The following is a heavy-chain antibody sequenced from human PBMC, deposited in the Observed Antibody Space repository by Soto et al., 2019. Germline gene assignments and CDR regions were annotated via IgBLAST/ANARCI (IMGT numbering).Heavy chain of an antibody. CDR2: SIPIFGTA. V-gene: IGHV1-69*05. D-gene: IGHD4-4*01. J-gene: IGHJ6*02. CDR3: ARDHHYSNAPYYDYYGMDV. Sequence: LVKGSCKAPGGSFSSYASSWGRQAPGQGLERMGGSIPIFGTANYAQKFQGRVTMTRDTSISTAYMELSRLRSDDTAVYYCARDHHYSNAPYYDYYGMDVRGQGTTVTVSS. CDR1: GGSFSSYA.